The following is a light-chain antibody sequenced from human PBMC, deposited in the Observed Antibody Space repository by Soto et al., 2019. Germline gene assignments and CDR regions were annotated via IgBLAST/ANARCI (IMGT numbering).Light chain of an antibody. CDR3: SSYTSRSTLG. Sequence: QSALTQPASVSGSPGQSITISCTGTSSDVGGYNYVSWYQQHPGKAPKLMIYEVSNRPSGVSNRFSGSKSGNTASLTISGLQAEDDADYYCSSYTSRSTLGFGGGTKLTVL. CDR1: SSDVGGYNY. CDR2: EVS. V-gene: IGLV2-14*01. J-gene: IGLJ3*02.